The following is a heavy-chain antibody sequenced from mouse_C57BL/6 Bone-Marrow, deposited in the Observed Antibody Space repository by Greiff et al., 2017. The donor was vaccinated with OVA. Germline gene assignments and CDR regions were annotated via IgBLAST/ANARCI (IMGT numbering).Heavy chain of an antibody. J-gene: IGHJ1*03. CDR2: INYDGSST. CDR3: AREGGYGSYWYFDV. CDR1: GFTFSDYY. D-gene: IGHD1-1*01. Sequence: EVKLVESEGGLVQPGSSMKLSCTASGFTFSDYYMAWVRQVPEKGLEWVANINYDGSSTYYLDSLKSRFIISRDNAKNILYLQMSSLKSEDTATYYCAREGGYGSYWYFDVWGTGTTVTVSS. V-gene: IGHV5-16*01.